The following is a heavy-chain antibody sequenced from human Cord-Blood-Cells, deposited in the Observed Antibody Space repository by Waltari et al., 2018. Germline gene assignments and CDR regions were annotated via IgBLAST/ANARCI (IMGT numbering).Heavy chain of an antibody. V-gene: IGHV4-34*01. CDR3: ARRGQLGICY. CDR2: INHSGST. J-gene: IGHJ4*02. Sequence: QVQLQQWGAGLLKPSETLSLTCAVYGGSFSGYYWSWIRQPPGKGLEWIGEINHSGSTNYNPSLKSRVTRSVDTSKNQFSLKLSSVTAADTAVYYCARRGQLGICYWGQGTLVTVSS. CDR1: GGSFSGYY. D-gene: IGHD7-27*01.